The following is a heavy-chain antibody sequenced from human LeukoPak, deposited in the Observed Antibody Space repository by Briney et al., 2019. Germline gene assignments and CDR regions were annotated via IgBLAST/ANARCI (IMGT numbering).Heavy chain of an antibody. CDR2: IFQDGNT. Sequence: SETLSLTRAVSSGNSWDWIRQAPGKGLEWIGSIFQDGNTYYNPSLKSRVTISVDTSKKQFSLKLISVTATDTAVYYCARRYCNSGICYFYDYWGQGTLVTVSS. D-gene: IGHD2-8*01. J-gene: IGHJ4*02. CDR3: ARRYCNSGICYFYDY. V-gene: IGHV4-38-2*01. CDR1: SGNS.